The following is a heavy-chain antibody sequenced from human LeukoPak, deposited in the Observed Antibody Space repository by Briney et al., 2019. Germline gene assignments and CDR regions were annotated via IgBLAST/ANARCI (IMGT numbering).Heavy chain of an antibody. CDR2: IYSGGST. J-gene: IGHJ3*02. CDR3: ARERAGMATIGESDAFDI. Sequence: PGGSLRLSCAASGFTVSSNYMSWVRQAPGKGLEWVSVIYSGGSTYYADSVKGRFTISRDNSKNTLYLQMNSLRAEDTAVYYCARERAGMATIGESDAFDIWGQGTMVTVSS. CDR1: GFTVSSNY. D-gene: IGHD5-24*01. V-gene: IGHV3-53*01.